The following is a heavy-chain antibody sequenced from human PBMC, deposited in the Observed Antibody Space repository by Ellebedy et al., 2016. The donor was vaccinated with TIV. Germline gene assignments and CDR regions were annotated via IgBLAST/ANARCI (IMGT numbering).Heavy chain of an antibody. V-gene: IGHV1-46*01. CDR1: GYAFTSYH. CDR2: IHPGNGDR. D-gene: IGHD3-16*01. Sequence: ASVKVSCXASGYAFTSYHVHWVRQAPGQGLDYVGIIHPGNGDRGYAPKFNGRVTVTRDTSTNTVYMELGGLTSDDTAIYYCAREPPTSGAFDYWGQGTQVTVSS. J-gene: IGHJ4*02. CDR3: AREPPTSGAFDY.